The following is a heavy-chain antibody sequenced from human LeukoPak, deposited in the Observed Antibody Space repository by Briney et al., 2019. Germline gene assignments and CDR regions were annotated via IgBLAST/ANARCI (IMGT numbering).Heavy chain of an antibody. CDR3: AAGRFWSGYYDY. CDR2: ISGSGGST. J-gene: IGHJ4*02. Sequence: GGSLRLSCAASGFTFSSYAMSWVRQAPGKGLEWVSAISGSGGSTYYADSVKGRFTISRDNSKNTLYLQMNSLRAEDTAVYYCAAGRFWSGYYDYWGQGTLVTVSS. D-gene: IGHD3-3*01. V-gene: IGHV3-23*01. CDR1: GFTFSSYA.